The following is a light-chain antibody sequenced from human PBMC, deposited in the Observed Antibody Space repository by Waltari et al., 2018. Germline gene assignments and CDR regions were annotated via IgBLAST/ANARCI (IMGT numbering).Light chain of an antibody. CDR3: QSYDISLGVV. CDR2: GGS. J-gene: IGLJ3*02. CDR1: GSNIGAGYD. Sequence: QSVLTQPPSVSGAPGQRVTISCTGSGSNIGAGYDVHWYQQLPRAAPQPLIYGGSVRPLGVPDRFFGSPSGPSASRATTGLQAEDEADYYCQSYDISLGVVCGGGTKLTVL. V-gene: IGLV1-40*01.